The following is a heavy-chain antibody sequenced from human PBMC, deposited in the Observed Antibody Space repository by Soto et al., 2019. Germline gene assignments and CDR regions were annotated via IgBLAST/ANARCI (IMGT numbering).Heavy chain of an antibody. CDR1: GYSFTSYW. D-gene: IGHD3-22*01. CDR3: ATLYYYDSSGYYGSAFDI. V-gene: IGHV5-10-1*01. CDR2: IDPSDSYT. Sequence: HGESLTSSCNGSGYSFTSYWISWVRQRPGKGLEWMGRIDPSDSYTNYSPSFQGHVTISADKSISTAYLQWSSLEASDTAMYYCATLYYYDSSGYYGSAFDIWGQGTMVTVSS. J-gene: IGHJ3*02.